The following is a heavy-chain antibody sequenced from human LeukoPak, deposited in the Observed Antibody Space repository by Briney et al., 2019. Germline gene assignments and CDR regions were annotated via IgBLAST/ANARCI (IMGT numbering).Heavy chain of an antibody. J-gene: IGHJ3*02. CDR1: GFTFSSYE. V-gene: IGHV3-66*01. Sequence: GGSLRLSCAASGFTFSSYEMNWVRQAPGKGLEWVSLIYSGGNTYYADSVKGRFTISRDNSKNTLYLQMNSLRAEDTAVYYCARDLLRYYYDSSGYSTDAFDIWGQGTMVTVSS. CDR2: IYSGGNT. D-gene: IGHD3-22*01. CDR3: ARDLLRYYYDSSGYSTDAFDI.